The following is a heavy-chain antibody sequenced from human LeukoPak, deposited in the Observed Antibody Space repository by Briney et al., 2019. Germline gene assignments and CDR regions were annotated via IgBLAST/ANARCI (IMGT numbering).Heavy chain of an antibody. CDR3: ARVGGGVSGSFDY. CDR2: IYYSGST. CDR1: GGSISSYY. Sequence: SETLSLTCTVSGGSISSYYWSCIRQPPGKGLEWIGYIYYSGSTNYNPSLKSRVTISVDTSKNQFSLKLSSVTAADTAVYYCARVGGGVSGSFDYWGQGTLVTVSS. V-gene: IGHV4-59*01. D-gene: IGHD1-26*01. J-gene: IGHJ4*02.